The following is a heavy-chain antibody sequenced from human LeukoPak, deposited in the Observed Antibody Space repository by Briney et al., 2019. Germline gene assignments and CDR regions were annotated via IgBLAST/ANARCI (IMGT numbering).Heavy chain of an antibody. CDR1: GGSIGSGPYY. Sequence: SQTLSLTCTVSGGSIGSGPYYWSWIRQPAGKGLEWIGRIYTSGSTNYNPSLKSRVTISVDTSKNQFSLKLSSVTAADTAMYYCARDLYFYGSGSSLSWFDPWGQGTLVTVSS. D-gene: IGHD3-10*01. CDR3: ARDLYFYGSGSSLSWFDP. V-gene: IGHV4-61*02. J-gene: IGHJ5*02. CDR2: IYTSGST.